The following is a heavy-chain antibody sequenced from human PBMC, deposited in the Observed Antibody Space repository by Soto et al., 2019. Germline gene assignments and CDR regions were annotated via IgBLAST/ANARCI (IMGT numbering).Heavy chain of an antibody. V-gene: IGHV4-59*01. CDR2: IYYSGST. CDR3: ARQEWDYYGSGSYYNWFDP. D-gene: IGHD3-10*01. Sequence: PSETLSLTCTVSGGSISSYYWSWIRQPPGKGLEWIGYIYYSGSTNYNPSLKSRVTISVDTSKNQFSLKLSSVTAADTAVYYCARQEWDYYGSGSYYNWFDPWGQGTLVTVS. J-gene: IGHJ5*02. CDR1: GGSISSYY.